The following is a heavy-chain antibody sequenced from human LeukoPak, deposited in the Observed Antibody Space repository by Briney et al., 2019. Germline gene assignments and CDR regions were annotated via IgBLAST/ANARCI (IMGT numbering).Heavy chain of an antibody. CDR3: AKVAGGWPTINDY. V-gene: IGHV3-73*01. J-gene: IGHJ4*02. CDR2: IRNRANNYAT. D-gene: IGHD6-19*01. Sequence: GGSLRLSCAASGFTFSGSPMHWVRQASGKGLEWLGRIRNRANNYATAYAESVKGRFTISRDDSNNTAYLQMNSLRAEDTAVYYCAKVAGGWPTINDYWGQGTLVTVSS. CDR1: GFTFSGSP.